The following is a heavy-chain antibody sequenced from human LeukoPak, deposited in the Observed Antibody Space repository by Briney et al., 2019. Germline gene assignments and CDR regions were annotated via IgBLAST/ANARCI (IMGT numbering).Heavy chain of an antibody. CDR3: GAGILFLDY. Sequence: GRSLRLSCAASGFSFSTYGMHWVRQAPGKGLEWVALISYDGSNKYYADSVKGRFTISRDNSKNTLYLQMNSLKTEDTAMYYCGAGILFLDYWGQGTLVTVSS. D-gene: IGHD3-3*01. CDR2: ISYDGSNK. V-gene: IGHV3-30*03. J-gene: IGHJ4*02. CDR1: GFSFSTYG.